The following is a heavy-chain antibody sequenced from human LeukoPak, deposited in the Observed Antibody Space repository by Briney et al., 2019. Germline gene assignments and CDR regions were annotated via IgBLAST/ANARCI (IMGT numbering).Heavy chain of an antibody. CDR2: ISAYSGNT. Sequence: ASVKVSCKASGYTFTSYGISWVRQAAGQGLEWMGWISAYSGNTNYAQKLQGRVTMTTDTSTSTAYMELRSLRSDDTAVYYCAREEVLWFGESDENAFDIWGQGTMVTVSS. CDR3: AREEVLWFGESDENAFDI. D-gene: IGHD3-10*01. V-gene: IGHV1-18*01. J-gene: IGHJ3*02. CDR1: GYTFTSYG.